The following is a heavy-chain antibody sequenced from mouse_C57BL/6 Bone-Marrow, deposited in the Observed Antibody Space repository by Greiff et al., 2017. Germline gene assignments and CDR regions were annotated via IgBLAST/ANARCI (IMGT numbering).Heavy chain of an antibody. J-gene: IGHJ4*01. CDR3: ARRGYADY. CDR1: GYAFTNYL. Sequence: QVQLQPSGAELVRPGTSVKVSCKASGYAFTNYLIEWVKQRPGQGLEWIGVINPGSGGTNYNEKFKGKATLTADKSSSTAYMQLSSLTSEDSAVYFCARRGYADYWGQGTSVTVSS. CDR2: INPGSGGT. V-gene: IGHV1-54*01. D-gene: IGHD2-2*01.